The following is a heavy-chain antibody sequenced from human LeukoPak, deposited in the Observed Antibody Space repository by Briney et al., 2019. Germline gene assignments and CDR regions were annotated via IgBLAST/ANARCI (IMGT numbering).Heavy chain of an antibody. V-gene: IGHV3-23*01. CDR1: GFTFSSYA. D-gene: IGHD3-3*01. CDR2: ISGSGGST. J-gene: IGHJ4*02. Sequence: GGSLRLSCEASGFTFSSYAMSWVRQAPGKGLEWVSVISGSGGSTYYADSVKGRFTISRDNSKSTLYLQMNSLRAEDTAGYYCAKLQFLEWLLPIDSWGQGTLVTVSS. CDR3: AKLQFLEWLLPIDS.